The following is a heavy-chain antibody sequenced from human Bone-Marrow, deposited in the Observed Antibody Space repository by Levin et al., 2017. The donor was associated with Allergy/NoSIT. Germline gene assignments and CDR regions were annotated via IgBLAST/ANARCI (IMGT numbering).Heavy chain of an antibody. CDR1: GGSISSGGYS. D-gene: IGHD3-10*01. V-gene: IGHV4-30-2*01. Sequence: SETLSLTCAVSGGSISSGGYSWSWIRQPPGKGLEWIGYIYHSGSTYYNPSLKSRVTISVDRSKNQFSLKLSSVTAADTAVYYCAREGSGSLNWFDPWGQGTLVTVSS. CDR2: IYHSGST. CDR3: AREGSGSLNWFDP. J-gene: IGHJ5*02.